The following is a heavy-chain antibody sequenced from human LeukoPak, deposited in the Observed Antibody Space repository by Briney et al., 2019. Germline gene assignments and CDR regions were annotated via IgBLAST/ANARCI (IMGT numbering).Heavy chain of an antibody. CDR1: GVSISSYY. CDR2: IYYSGST. Sequence: PSETLSLTCTVSGVSISSYYWSWLRQPPGKGLEWIGYIYYSGSTNYNPSLKSRVTISVDTSKNQFSLKLSSVTAADTAVYYCARHNRNYYYYYMDVWGKGTTVTVSS. CDR3: ARHNRNYYYYYMDV. J-gene: IGHJ6*03. V-gene: IGHV4-59*08.